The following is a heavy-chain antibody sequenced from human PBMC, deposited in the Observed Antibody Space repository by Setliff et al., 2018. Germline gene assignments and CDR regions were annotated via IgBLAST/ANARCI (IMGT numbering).Heavy chain of an antibody. D-gene: IGHD3-3*01. J-gene: IGHJ4*02. CDR3: ARERHLLSTVVIFGLFDF. V-gene: IGHV3-30*02. CDR1: GFTSSMYG. Sequence: PGGSLRLSCAASGFTSSMYGVHWVRQAPGKGLEWVAYIRHDGSNQYYADSVKGRFTVSRDNSKNTLSLQMYSLRTEDTALYYCARERHLLSTVVIFGLFDFWGQGALVTVSS. CDR2: IRHDGSNQ.